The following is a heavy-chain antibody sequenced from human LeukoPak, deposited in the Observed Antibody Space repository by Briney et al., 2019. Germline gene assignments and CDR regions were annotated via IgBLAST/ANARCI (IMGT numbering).Heavy chain of an antibody. D-gene: IGHD1-26*01. CDR3: ASRLVGATVDY. V-gene: IGHV4-38-2*01. CDR1: SYSISSSYY. J-gene: IGHJ4*02. CDR2: IYYSGST. Sequence: SETLSLTCGVSSYSISSSYYWGWIRQPPGKGLEWIGSIYYSGSTYYNPSLKSRVTISVDTSKNQFSLKLSSVTAADTAVYYCASRLVGATVDYWGQGTLVTVSS.